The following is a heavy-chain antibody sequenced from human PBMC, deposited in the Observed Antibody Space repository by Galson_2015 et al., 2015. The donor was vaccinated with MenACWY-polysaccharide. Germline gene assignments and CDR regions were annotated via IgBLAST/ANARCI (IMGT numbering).Heavy chain of an antibody. J-gene: IGHJ4*02. Sequence: SLRLSCAASGFTFSNAWMSWVRQAPGKGLEWVGRIRSKTDGGTTDYAAPVKGRFTISRDDSKNTLYLQMNSLKTEDTAVYYCTTATMIVVVIGSEDPFDYWGQGTLVTISS. CDR1: GFTFSNAW. CDR3: TTATMIVVVIGSEDPFDY. CDR2: IRSKTDGGTT. V-gene: IGHV3-15*01. D-gene: IGHD3-22*01.